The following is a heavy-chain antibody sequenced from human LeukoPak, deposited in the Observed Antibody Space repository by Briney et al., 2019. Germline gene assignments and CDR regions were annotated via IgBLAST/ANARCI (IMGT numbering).Heavy chain of an antibody. CDR1: GGSISSYY. Sequence: SETLSLTCTVSGGSISSYYWSWIRQPAGKGLEWIGRIYTSGSTNYNPSLKSRVTMSVDMSTNQFSLKLSSVTAADTAVYYCASETGYSSGWYVDYWGQGTLVTVSS. V-gene: IGHV4-4*07. J-gene: IGHJ4*02. CDR2: IYTSGST. CDR3: ASETGYSSGWYVDY. D-gene: IGHD6-19*01.